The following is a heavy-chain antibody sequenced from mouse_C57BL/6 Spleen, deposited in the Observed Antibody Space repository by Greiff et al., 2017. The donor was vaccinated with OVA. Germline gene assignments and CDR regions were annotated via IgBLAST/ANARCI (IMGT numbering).Heavy chain of an antibody. J-gene: IGHJ4*01. V-gene: IGHV6-3*01. D-gene: IGHD1-1*01. CDR3: TIYYGSSYAMDY. Sequence: EVHLVESGGGLVQPGGSMKLSCVASGFTFSNYWMNWVRQSPEKGLEWVAQIRLKSDNYATHYAESVKGRFTISRDDSKSSVYLQMNNLRAEDTGIYYCTIYYGSSYAMDYWGQGTSVTVSS. CDR2: IRLKSDNYAT. CDR1: GFTFSNYW.